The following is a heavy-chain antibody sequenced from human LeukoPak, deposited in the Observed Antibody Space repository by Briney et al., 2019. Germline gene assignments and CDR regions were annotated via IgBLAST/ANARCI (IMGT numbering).Heavy chain of an antibody. CDR1: GFTFSSYG. D-gene: IGHD3-16*01. CDR2: IWYDGSNK. J-gene: IGHJ4*02. Sequence: GGSLRLSCAASGFTFSSYGMHWVRQAPGKGLEWVAVIWYDGSNKYYADSVKGRFTISRDNAQNTLFLQMTSLRVEDTAVYYCAKDMTGPDDSWGPGTLVTVSS. CDR3: AKDMTGPDDS. V-gene: IGHV3-33*06.